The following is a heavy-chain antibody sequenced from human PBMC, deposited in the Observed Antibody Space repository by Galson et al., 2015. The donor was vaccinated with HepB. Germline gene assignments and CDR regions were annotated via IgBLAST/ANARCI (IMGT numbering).Heavy chain of an antibody. V-gene: IGHV3-11*01. CDR3: ARAALGWFDP. Sequence: SLRLSCAASGFTFSDYHMSWIRQAPGKGLEWVSYISSSGSMIYYADSVKGRFTFSRDNRKNSLYLQMNSLRADDTAVYYCARAALGWFDPWGQGTLVTVSS. CDR2: ISSSGSMI. J-gene: IGHJ5*02. D-gene: IGHD6-25*01. CDR1: GFTFSDYH.